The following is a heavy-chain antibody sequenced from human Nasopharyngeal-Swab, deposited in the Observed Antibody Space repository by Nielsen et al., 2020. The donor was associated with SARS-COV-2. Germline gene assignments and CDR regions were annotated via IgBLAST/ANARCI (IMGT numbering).Heavy chain of an antibody. V-gene: IGHV3-74*01. J-gene: IGHJ3*02. D-gene: IGHD6-19*01. CDR3: ARPGSSGSYDAFDI. Sequence: GESLKISCAASGFTFSSYWMHWVRQAPGKGLVWFSRINSDGSSTRDADSVKGRFTISRDNAKNTRYLQINILRAEDKVVYYCARPGSSGSYDAFDIWGKGKMVTVSS. CDR2: INSDGSST. CDR1: GFTFSSYW.